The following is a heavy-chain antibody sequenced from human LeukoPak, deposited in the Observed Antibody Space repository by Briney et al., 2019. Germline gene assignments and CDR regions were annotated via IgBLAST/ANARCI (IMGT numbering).Heavy chain of an antibody. V-gene: IGHV3-53*01. CDR2: FYSGGST. J-gene: IGHJ6*02. Sequence: TGGSLRLSCAASGFTVSTNYMNWVRQAPGKGLEWVSVFYSGGSTYYADSVKGRFTISRDNSKNTLYLQMNSLRAEDTAVYYCARDTVTTFRFRDYYYYGMDVWGQGTTVTVSS. D-gene: IGHD4-17*01. CDR3: ARDTVTTFRFRDYYYYGMDV. CDR1: GFTVSTNY.